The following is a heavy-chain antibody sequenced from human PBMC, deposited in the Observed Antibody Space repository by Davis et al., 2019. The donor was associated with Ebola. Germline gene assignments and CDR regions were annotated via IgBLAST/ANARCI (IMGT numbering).Heavy chain of an antibody. CDR2: IWYDGSNK. CDR3: ARWSILGQ. Sequence: PGGSLRLSCATSGFTLRSYGMHWVRQSPGKGLEWVAVIWYDGSNKYYADSVKGRFTISRDNAKNSLFLQMNSLRDEDTAVYYCARWSILGQWGQGTLVTVSS. D-gene: IGHD3-3*01. J-gene: IGHJ4*02. CDR1: GFTLRSYG. V-gene: IGHV3-33*01.